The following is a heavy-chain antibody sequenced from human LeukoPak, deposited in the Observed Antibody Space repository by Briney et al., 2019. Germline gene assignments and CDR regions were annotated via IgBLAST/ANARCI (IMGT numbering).Heavy chain of an antibody. CDR2: IYASGIT. Sequence: SETLSLTCTVSGGSISSGSYYWNWIRQPAGKGLEWIGRIYASGITNYHPSLKSRVTISVDTSKNQFSLKLSSVTAADTAVYYCARLSSLANIAARGRTWFDTWGQGSLVTVSS. CDR3: ARLSSLANIAARGRTWFDT. V-gene: IGHV4-61*02. J-gene: IGHJ5*02. D-gene: IGHD6-6*01. CDR1: GGSISSGSYY.